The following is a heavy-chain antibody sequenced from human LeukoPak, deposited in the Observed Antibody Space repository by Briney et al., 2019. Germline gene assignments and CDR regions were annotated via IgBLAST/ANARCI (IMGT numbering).Heavy chain of an antibody. V-gene: IGHV4-39*07. CDR3: ARDPPRHSYGMDV. J-gene: IGHJ6*02. CDR2: IYYSGST. CDR1: GGSISSSSCY. Sequence: SETLSLTCTVSGGSISSSSCYWGWIRQPPGKGLEWIGSIYYSGSTYYNPSIKSRVTISVDTSKNQFSLKLSSVTAADTAVYYCARDPPRHSYGMDVWGQGTTVTVSS.